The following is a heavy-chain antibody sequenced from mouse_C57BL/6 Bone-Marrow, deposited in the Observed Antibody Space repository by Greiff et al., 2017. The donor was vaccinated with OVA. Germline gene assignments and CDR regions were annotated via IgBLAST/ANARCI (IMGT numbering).Heavy chain of an antibody. J-gene: IGHJ3*01. CDR3: ARGDTTVVARRAY. Sequence: VKLMESGAELVKPGASVKMSCKASGYTFTSYWITWVKQRPGQGLEWIGDIYPGSGSTNYNEKFKSKATLTVDTSSSTAYMQLSSLTSEDSAVYYCARGDTTVVARRAYWGQGTLVTVSA. CDR2: IYPGSGST. D-gene: IGHD1-1*01. V-gene: IGHV1-55*01. CDR1: GYTFTSYW.